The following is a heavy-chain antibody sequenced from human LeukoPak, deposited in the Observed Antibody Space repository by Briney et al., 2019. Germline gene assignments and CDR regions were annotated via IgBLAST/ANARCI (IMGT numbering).Heavy chain of an antibody. CDR1: GYTFTSYA. V-gene: IGHV1-69*13. CDR2: IIPIFGTA. D-gene: IGHD1-7*01. J-gene: IGHJ4*02. Sequence: SVKVSCKASGYTFTSYAISWVRQAPGQGLEWMGGIIPIFGTANYAQKFQGRVTITADESTSTAYMELSSLRSEDTAVYYCARDVGKTGTTRYFDYWGQGTLVTVSS. CDR3: ARDVGKTGTTRYFDY.